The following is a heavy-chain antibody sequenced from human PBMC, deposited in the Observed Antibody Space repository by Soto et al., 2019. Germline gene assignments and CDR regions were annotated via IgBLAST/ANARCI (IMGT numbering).Heavy chain of an antibody. V-gene: IGHV3-23*01. CDR3: GSGIVVVVAAGLADY. CDR2: ISGSGGST. CDR1: GFTFSSYA. Sequence: GGSLRLSCAASGFTFSSYAMSWVRQAPGKGLEWVSAISGSGGSTYYADSVKGRFTISRDNSKNTLYLQMNSLGAEDTAVEYCGSGIVVVVAAGLADYWGQGTLVTVSS. D-gene: IGHD2-15*01. J-gene: IGHJ4*02.